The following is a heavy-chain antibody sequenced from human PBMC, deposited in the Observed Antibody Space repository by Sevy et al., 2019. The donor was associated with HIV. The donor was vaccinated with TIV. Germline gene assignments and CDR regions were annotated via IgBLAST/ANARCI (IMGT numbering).Heavy chain of an antibody. Sequence: GGSLRLSCAASGFTFSSYSMHWVRQAPGKGLEWVSSISSSSTYIYYADSVKGRFAISKENAKNSLYRQMTSLRAEDTAVYYCARGPDYYDRSGYYYQWGQGTLVTVSS. D-gene: IGHD3-22*01. CDR3: ARGPDYYDRSGYYYQ. V-gene: IGHV3-21*01. J-gene: IGHJ4*02. CDR2: ISSSSTYI. CDR1: GFTFSSYS.